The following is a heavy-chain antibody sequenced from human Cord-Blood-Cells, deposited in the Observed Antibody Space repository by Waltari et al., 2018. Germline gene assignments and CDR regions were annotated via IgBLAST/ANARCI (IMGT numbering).Heavy chain of an antibody. CDR2: INHSGST. J-gene: IGHJ4*02. Sequence: QVQLQQWGAGLLKPSETLSLTCAVYGGSFSGYYWSWIRQPPGKGLEWIGEINHSGSTNYNPSLKSRVTISVDTSKNQFSLKLSSVTAAGTAVYYCARDSSYCSSTSCFDYWGQGTLVTVSS. D-gene: IGHD2-2*01. V-gene: IGHV4-34*01. CDR1: GGSFSGYY. CDR3: ARDSSYCSSTSCFDY.